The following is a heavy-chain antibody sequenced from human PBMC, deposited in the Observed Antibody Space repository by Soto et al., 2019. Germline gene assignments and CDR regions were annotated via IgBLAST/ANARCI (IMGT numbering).Heavy chain of an antibody. V-gene: IGHV1-69*13. D-gene: IGHD1-7*01. CDR2: IMPTSGRP. J-gene: IGHJ2*01. Sequence: SVKVSCKASGGTFSKSGISWVRQAPGQGLECMGVIMPTSGRPDYAQKFQGRVIITADESSSTAYMELSGLTSEDTAMYYCARTTITGTSPQRGFFDLWGRGTLVTVSS. CDR3: ARTTITGTSPQRGFFDL. CDR1: GGTFSKSG.